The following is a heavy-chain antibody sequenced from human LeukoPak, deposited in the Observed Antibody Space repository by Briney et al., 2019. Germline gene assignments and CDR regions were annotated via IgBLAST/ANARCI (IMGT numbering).Heavy chain of an antibody. D-gene: IGHD6-19*01. Sequence: XLXXAXSGFPXXNYAMXWVRQAPGKGLEWVAVISYDGSNKYYADSVKGRFTISRDNSKNTLDLQMNSLRAEDTAVYYCARVRTTSGWQGGGFDYWGQGTLVTVSS. CDR1: GFPXXNYA. J-gene: IGHJ4*02. CDR3: ARVRTTSGWQGGGFDY. V-gene: IGHV3-30*04. CDR2: ISYDGSNK.